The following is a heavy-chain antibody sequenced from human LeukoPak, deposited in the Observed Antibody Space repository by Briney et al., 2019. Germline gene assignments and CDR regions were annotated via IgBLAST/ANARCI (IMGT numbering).Heavy chain of an antibody. CDR2: ISYDGSNK. CDR1: GFTFSSYG. Sequence: PGRSLRLSCAASGFTFSSYGMHWVRQAPGKGLEWVAVISYDGSNKYYADSVKGRFTISRDNSENTLYLQMNSLRAEDTAVYYCAKVFSIGMVRGVTNYFDYWGQGTLVTVSS. J-gene: IGHJ4*02. D-gene: IGHD3-10*01. CDR3: AKVFSIGMVRGVTNYFDY. V-gene: IGHV3-30*18.